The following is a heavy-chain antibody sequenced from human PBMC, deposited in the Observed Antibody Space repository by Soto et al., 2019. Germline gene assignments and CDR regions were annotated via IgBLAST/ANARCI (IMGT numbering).Heavy chain of an antibody. J-gene: IGHJ4*02. Sequence: ASVKVSCKASGYTFTSYGISWVRQAPGQGLEWMGWISAYNGNTNYAQKLQGRVTMTTDTSTSTAYMELRSLRSDDTAVYYCARAPNPGIAAAGTIGFFDYWGQGTLVTVSS. V-gene: IGHV1-18*01. CDR1: GYTFTSYG. CDR2: ISAYNGNT. CDR3: ARAPNPGIAAAGTIGFFDY. D-gene: IGHD6-13*01.